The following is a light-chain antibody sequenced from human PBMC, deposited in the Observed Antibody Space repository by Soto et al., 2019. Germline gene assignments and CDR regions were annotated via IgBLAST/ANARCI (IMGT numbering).Light chain of an antibody. CDR1: QSISSC. CDR2: DAS. Sequence: DIQMTQSPSTLSASVGDRVTITCRASQSISSCLAWYQQKPGKAPKLLIYDASTLESGAPSRFSGSGSGTDLTLTISSLQPDDFASYYCQQYNSYPWTFGQGTKVDIK. V-gene: IGKV1-5*01. CDR3: QQYNSYPWT. J-gene: IGKJ1*01.